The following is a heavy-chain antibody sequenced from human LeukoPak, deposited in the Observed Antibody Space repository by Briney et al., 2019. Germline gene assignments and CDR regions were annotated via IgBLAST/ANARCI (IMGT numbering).Heavy chain of an antibody. CDR1: GFTFSSYA. J-gene: IGHJ4*02. D-gene: IGHD1-26*01. Sequence: GSLRLSCAASGFTFSSYAMHWVRQAPGKGLEWVAVISYDGSNKYYADSVKGRFTISRDNSKNTLYLQMNSLRAEDTAVYYCARGTEWELLTHFDYWGQGTLVTVSS. V-gene: IGHV3-30*01. CDR3: ARGTEWELLTHFDY. CDR2: ISYDGSNK.